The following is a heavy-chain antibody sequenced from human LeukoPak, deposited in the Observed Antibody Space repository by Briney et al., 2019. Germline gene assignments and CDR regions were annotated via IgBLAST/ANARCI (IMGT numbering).Heavy chain of an antibody. V-gene: IGHV1-2*02. CDR3: ARDSDGHLGYFDL. CDR2: INPNSGGT. CDR1: GYTFTGYY. J-gene: IGHJ2*01. Sequence: GASVKVSCKASGYTFTGYYMHWVRQAPGQGLEWMGWINPNSGGTNYAQKFQGRVTMTRDTSISTVYMELSRLRSDDTAVYYCARDSDGHLGYFDLWGRGTLATVSS. D-gene: IGHD3-10*01.